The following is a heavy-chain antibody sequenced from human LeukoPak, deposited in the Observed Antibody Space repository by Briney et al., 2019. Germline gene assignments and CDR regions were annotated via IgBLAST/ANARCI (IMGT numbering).Heavy chain of an antibody. Sequence: SETLSLTCTVSGGSISSYYWSWIRQPPGKGLEWIGYIYFRGSTNYNPSLKSRVILSVYTSKNQFSLKLSSVTAADTAVYYCARVGTYGSGSYLSWLDYWGQGTLVTVSS. CDR2: IYFRGST. CDR1: GGSISSYY. J-gene: IGHJ4*02. V-gene: IGHV4-59*01. D-gene: IGHD3-10*01. CDR3: ARVGTYGSGSYLSWLDY.